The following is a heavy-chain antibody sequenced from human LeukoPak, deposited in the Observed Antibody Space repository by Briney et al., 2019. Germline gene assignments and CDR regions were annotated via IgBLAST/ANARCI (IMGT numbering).Heavy chain of an antibody. V-gene: IGHV3-23*01. D-gene: IGHD6-6*01. CDR3: AIPIAARPTRWYFDY. J-gene: IGHJ4*02. Sequence: GGSLRLSCAASGFTFSSYAMSWVRQAPGKGLEWVSSISGSGGSTYYADSVKGRFTISRDNSKSTLYLQMNSLRAEDTAVYYCAIPIAARPTRWYFDYWGQGTLVTVSS. CDR2: ISGSGGST. CDR1: GFTFSSYA.